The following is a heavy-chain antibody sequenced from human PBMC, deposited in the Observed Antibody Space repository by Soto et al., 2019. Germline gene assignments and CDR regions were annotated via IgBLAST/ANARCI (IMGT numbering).Heavy chain of an antibody. Sequence: SVKVSCKASGCTFSSFAISWVRQAPGQGLEWMGGIIPIFGSTDYARKFQGRVTITADESTSTAYMELSGLRSEDTAIYYCARDVPVEMAKNAYLEYLGQGTLVSVSS. J-gene: IGHJ4*02. D-gene: IGHD2-15*01. CDR3: ARDVPVEMAKNAYLEY. CDR1: GCTFSSFA. V-gene: IGHV1-69*13. CDR2: IIPIFGST.